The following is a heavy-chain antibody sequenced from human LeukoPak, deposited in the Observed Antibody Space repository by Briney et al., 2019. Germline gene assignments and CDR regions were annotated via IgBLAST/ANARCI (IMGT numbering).Heavy chain of an antibody. CDR1: GGSISSSNW. D-gene: IGHD6-13*01. Sequence: PSGTLSLTCAVSGGSISSSNWWSWVRQPPGKGLEWIGEIYHSGSTNYNPSLKSRVTISVDTSKNQFSLKLTSVTAADTAVYYCASLKSSSWNLIDYWGQGTLVTVSS. CDR3: ASLKSSSWNLIDY. J-gene: IGHJ4*02. V-gene: IGHV4-4*02. CDR2: IYHSGST.